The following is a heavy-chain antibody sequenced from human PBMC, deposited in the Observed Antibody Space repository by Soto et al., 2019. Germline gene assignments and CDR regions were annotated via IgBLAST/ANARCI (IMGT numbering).Heavy chain of an antibody. V-gene: IGHV3-7*01. Sequence: EVQLVESGGGLVQPGGSLRLSCAASGFTFSTHWMSWVRQAPGKGLEWVATIKQDGSEKYYVDSVKGRFTIYRDNAKNLLYLQMNSVRAEDTDVFYCARYCTGDGCSPYHYYFYMDVWGKGTTVTVSS. J-gene: IGHJ6*03. CDR2: IKQDGSEK. CDR3: ARYCTGDGCSPYHYYFYMDV. D-gene: IGHD2-15*01. CDR1: GFTFSTHW.